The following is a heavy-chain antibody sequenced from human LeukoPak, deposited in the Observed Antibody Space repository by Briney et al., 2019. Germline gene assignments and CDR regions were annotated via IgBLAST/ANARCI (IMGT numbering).Heavy chain of an antibody. Sequence: AGGSLRLSCAASGFTFSNYAMHWVRQAPGKGLEWVAVISNDGSSKHHADSVKGRFTISRDNSKNTLYLQMNSLRAEDTAVYYCARDLSGRYSSDYWGQGTLVTVSS. V-gene: IGHV3-30-3*01. CDR1: GFTFSNYA. D-gene: IGHD1-26*01. CDR3: ARDLSGRYSSDY. CDR2: ISNDGSSK. J-gene: IGHJ4*02.